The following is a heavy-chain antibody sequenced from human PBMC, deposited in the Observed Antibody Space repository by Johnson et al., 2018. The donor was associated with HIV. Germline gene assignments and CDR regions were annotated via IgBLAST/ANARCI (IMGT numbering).Heavy chain of an antibody. D-gene: IGHD6-6*01. V-gene: IGHV3-11*04. J-gene: IGHJ3*02. CDR2: ISSSGSTI. Sequence: QVQLVESGGGVVQPGRSLRLSCAASGFTFSDYYMSWIRQAPGKGLEWVSYISSSGSTIYYADSVKGRFTISRDNSKNTLYLQMNSLRAEDTAVYYCARDRGAGSSGAFDIWGQGTMVTVSS. CDR3: ARDRGAGSSGAFDI. CDR1: GFTFSDYY.